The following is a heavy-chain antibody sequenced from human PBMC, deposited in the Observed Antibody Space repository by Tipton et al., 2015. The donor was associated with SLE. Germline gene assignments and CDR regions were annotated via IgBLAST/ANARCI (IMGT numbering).Heavy chain of an antibody. Sequence: SLRLSCEASGFTFSTYAMYWVRQAPGKGLDWVAVISNDGSNKFYADSVKGRFTVSRDNSKNSLYLQMNSLRAEDTAVYYCARDAGSMHSQYYYYGMDVWGQGTTVTVSS. V-gene: IGHV3-30*03. CDR2: ISNDGSNK. CDR1: GFTFSTYA. D-gene: IGHD2/OR15-2a*01. J-gene: IGHJ6*02. CDR3: ARDAGSMHSQYYYYGMDV.